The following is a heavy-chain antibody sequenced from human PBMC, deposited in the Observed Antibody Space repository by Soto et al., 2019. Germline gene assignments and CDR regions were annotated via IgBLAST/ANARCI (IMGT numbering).Heavy chain of an antibody. CDR1: EFTFNNYA. V-gene: IGHV3-23*01. D-gene: IGHD3-3*01. CDR3: AKVESYDFWGGYDYYDYSHYGMDV. J-gene: IGHJ6*02. Sequence: GGSLRLSCAASEFTFNNYAMTWVRQTPGKGLEWVAGISGPGGRTYYADSVKGRFTISRDNSKNTLFLQMNGLRGEDTAVYYCAKVESYDFWGGYDYYDYSHYGMDVCGQGPTVTVYS. CDR2: ISGPGGRT.